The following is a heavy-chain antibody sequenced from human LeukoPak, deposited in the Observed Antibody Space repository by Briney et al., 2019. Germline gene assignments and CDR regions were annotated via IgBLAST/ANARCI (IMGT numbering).Heavy chain of an antibody. Sequence: GASVKVSCKVSGYTLTELSMHWVRQAPGKGLEWMGGFDPEDGETIYAQKFQGRVTMTEDTSTDTAYMELSSLRSEDTAVYYRATDYSSCSSTSCYGPLWGYWGQGTLVTVSS. V-gene: IGHV1-24*01. D-gene: IGHD2-2*01. CDR2: FDPEDGET. J-gene: IGHJ4*02. CDR1: GYTLTELS. CDR3: ATDYSSCSSTSCYGPLWGY.